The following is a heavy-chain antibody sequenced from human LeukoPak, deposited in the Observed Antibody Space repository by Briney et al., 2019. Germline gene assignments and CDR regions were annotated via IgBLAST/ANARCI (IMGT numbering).Heavy chain of an antibody. D-gene: IGHD6-13*01. CDR3: ARTQHSSSWSAFDI. CDR2: VHYSGTT. Sequence: SETLSLTCTVSGGSISGYYWGWIRQPPGKGLGWVGYVHYSGTTNYNPSLKSRVTISLDTSKNQFSLKLRSLTAADTAMCYCARTQHSSSWSAFDIWGQGAMVSVSS. J-gene: IGHJ3*02. CDR1: GGSISGYY. V-gene: IGHV4-59*01.